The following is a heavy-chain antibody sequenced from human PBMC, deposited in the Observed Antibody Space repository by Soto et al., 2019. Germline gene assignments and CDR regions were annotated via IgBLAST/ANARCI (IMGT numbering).Heavy chain of an antibody. CDR3: AKDRGGSYDGFDY. D-gene: IGHD1-26*01. Sequence: GGSLRLSCAASGFTFDDYAMHWVRQAPGKGLEWVSGISWNSGSIGYADSVKGRFTISRDNAKNSLYLQMNSLRAEDTALYYCAKDRGGSYDGFDYWGQGTLVTVSS. V-gene: IGHV3-9*01. CDR1: GFTFDDYA. CDR2: ISWNSGSI. J-gene: IGHJ4*02.